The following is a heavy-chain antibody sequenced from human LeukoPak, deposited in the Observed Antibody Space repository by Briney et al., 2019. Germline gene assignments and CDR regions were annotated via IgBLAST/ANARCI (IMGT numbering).Heavy chain of an antibody. D-gene: IGHD3-9*01. Sequence: GGSLRLSCAASGFTFSSYEMNWVRQAPGKGLEWVSYISSSGSTIYYADSVKGRFTISRDNAKNSLYLQMNSLRAEDTAVYYCARDGYYDILTGYYRGVDYWGQGTLVTVSS. J-gene: IGHJ4*02. CDR1: GFTFSSYE. CDR3: ARDGYYDILTGYYRGVDY. CDR2: ISSSGSTI. V-gene: IGHV3-48*03.